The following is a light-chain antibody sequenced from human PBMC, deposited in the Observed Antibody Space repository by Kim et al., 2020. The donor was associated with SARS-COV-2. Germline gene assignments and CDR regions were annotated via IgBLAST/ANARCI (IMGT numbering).Light chain of an antibody. CDR1: SSDLGAHSY. J-gene: IGLJ2*01. V-gene: IGLV2-8*01. Sequence: PGQSVTISCTGTSSDLGAHSYVSWYQHHPGRAPKLLIYDVNKRPSGVPDRISGSESANTASLTVSGLQAEDEGDYYCSSYAGNNVIFGGGTQLTVL. CDR3: SSYAGNNVI. CDR2: DVN.